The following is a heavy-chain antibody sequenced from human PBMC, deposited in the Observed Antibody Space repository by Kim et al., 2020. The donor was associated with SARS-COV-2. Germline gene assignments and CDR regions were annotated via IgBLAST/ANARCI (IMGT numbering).Heavy chain of an antibody. J-gene: IGHJ6*02. CDR3: AGAVVRGVPFYYGMDV. V-gene: IGHV3-30*04. D-gene: IGHD3-10*01. CDR1: GFTFSSYA. CDR2: ISYDGSNK. Sequence: GGSLRLSCAASGFTFSSYAMHWVRQAPGKGLEWVAVISYDGSNKYYADSVKGRFTISRDNSKNTLYLQMNSLRAEDTAVYYCAGAVVRGVPFYYGMDVWGQGTTVTVSS.